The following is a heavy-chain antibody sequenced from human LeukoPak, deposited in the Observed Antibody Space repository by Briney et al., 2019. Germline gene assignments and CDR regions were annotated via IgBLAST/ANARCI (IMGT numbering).Heavy chain of an antibody. CDR3: ARGYCSSTSCYAGRRFDP. D-gene: IGHD2-2*01. V-gene: IGHV1-8*02. Sequence: ASVKVSCKVSGNSLIYLPMHWVRQATGQGLEWMGWMNPNSGNTGYAQKFQGRVTMTRNTSISTAYMELSSLRSEDTAVYYCARGYCSSTSCYAGRRFDPWGQGTLVTVSS. J-gene: IGHJ5*02. CDR2: MNPNSGNT. CDR1: GNSLIYLP.